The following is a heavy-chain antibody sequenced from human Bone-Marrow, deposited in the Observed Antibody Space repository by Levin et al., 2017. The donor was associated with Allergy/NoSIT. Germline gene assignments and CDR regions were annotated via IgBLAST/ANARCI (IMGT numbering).Heavy chain of an antibody. CDR2: INPNSGGT. J-gene: IGHJ3*02. V-gene: IGHV1-2*02. CDR3: ARGGWQGVSPYCSGGSCYIPYAFDI. D-gene: IGHD2-15*01. Sequence: ASVKVSCKASGYTFTGYYMHWVRQAPGQGLEWMGWINPNSGGTNYAQKFQGRVTMTRDTSISTAYMELSRLRSDDTAVYYCARGGWQGVSPYCSGGSCYIPYAFDIWGQGTMVTVSS. CDR1: GYTFTGYY.